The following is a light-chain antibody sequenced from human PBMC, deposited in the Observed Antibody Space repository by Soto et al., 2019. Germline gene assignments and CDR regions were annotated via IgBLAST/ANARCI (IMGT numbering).Light chain of an antibody. V-gene: IGLV2-8*01. CDR1: SSDVGGYNY. CDR2: EVN. CDR3: SSYAGSNNYV. J-gene: IGLJ1*01. Sequence: QSALTQPPSASGSPGQSVAISCTGTSSDVGGYNYVSWYQLHPGKAPKLMIYEVNMRPSGVPDRFSGSKSGNTASLTVSGLRAEDEADYYCSSYAGSNNYVFGTGTSSPS.